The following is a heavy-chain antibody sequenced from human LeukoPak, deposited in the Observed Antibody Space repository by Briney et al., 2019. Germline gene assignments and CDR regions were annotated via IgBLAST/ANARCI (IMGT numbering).Heavy chain of an antibody. CDR3: ARDRYGDYDFDY. CDR2: ISSSSRTI. Sequence: PGGSLRLSCAASGFTFSSHSMIWVRQAPGKGLEWLSYISSSSRTIYYADSVKGRFTISRDNANNSLYLQMNSLRAEDTAVYYCARDRYGDYDFDYWGQGTLVTVSS. CDR1: GFTFSSHS. J-gene: IGHJ4*02. D-gene: IGHD4-17*01. V-gene: IGHV3-48*01.